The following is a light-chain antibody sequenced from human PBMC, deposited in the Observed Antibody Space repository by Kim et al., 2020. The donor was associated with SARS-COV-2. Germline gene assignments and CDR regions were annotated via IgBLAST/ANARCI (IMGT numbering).Light chain of an antibody. V-gene: IGKV3-20*01. CDR1: QTVSSNY. J-gene: IGKJ2*01. CDR3: QQYGSSPYT. Sequence: DIVLTQNPGTLSLSPGERATLSCRASQTVSSNYLAWYQQRPGQAPRLLISGASSRATGIPDKFSGSGSGTDFTLTISRLEPEDFAVYYCQQYGSSPYTFGQGTKLEI. CDR2: GAS.